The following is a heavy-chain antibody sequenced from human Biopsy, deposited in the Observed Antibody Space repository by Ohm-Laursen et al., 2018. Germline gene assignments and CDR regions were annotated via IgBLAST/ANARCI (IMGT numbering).Heavy chain of an antibody. CDR3: ARVRGSGFFAFDI. D-gene: IGHD3-3*01. Sequence: SDTLSLTCRVSGGSVRGYYWSWIRQTSGTGLAWIGHIFDDGATNYSPSPSLQGRVTLSIDTSKNTFSLTLTSLTRADTGVYYCARVRGSGFFAFDIWGRGTTVSVSS. V-gene: IGHV4-59*02. CDR2: IFDDGAT. J-gene: IGHJ3*02. CDR1: GGSVRGYY.